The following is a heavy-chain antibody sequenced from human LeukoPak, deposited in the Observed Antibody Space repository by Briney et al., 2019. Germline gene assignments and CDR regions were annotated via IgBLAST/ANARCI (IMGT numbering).Heavy chain of an antibody. D-gene: IGHD3-3*02. CDR2: ISGYNNDT. Sequence: SVKVSCKASGYTFTTYGISWVRQAPGQGLEWMGWISGYNNDTNYGQKLQDRFTMTTDTSTSTAYMELRSLRSDDTAVYYCARDTPFYNWFDPWGQGTLVTVSS. CDR3: ARDTPFYNWFDP. CDR1: GYTFTTYG. V-gene: IGHV1-18*01. J-gene: IGHJ5*02.